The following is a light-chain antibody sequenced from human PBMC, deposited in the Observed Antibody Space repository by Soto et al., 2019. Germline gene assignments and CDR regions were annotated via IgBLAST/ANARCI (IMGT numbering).Light chain of an antibody. V-gene: IGLV1-40*01. CDR2: GNS. CDR3: QSYDSSLSSMV. J-gene: IGLJ2*01. CDR1: SSNIGAGYD. Sequence: QSVLTQSPSVSGAPGQRVTISCTGSSSNIGAGYDVHWYQQLPGTAPKLLIYGNSNRPSGVPDRFSGSKSGTSASLAITGLQAEDEADYYCQSYDSSLSSMVFGGGTKLTVL.